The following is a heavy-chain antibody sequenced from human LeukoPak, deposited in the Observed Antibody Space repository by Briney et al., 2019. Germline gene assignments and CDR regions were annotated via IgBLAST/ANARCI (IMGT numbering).Heavy chain of an antibody. Sequence: GGSLRLSCAASGFTFSSYTMNWVRQAPGKGLEWVSSISSSSSYIYYADSVKGRFTISRDNAKDSLYLQMDSLRAEDTAVYYCARDGKDSMIVVVTAEYFQHWGQGTLVTVSS. CDR1: GFTFSSYT. J-gene: IGHJ1*01. CDR3: ARDGKDSMIVVVTAEYFQH. CDR2: ISSSSSYI. D-gene: IGHD3-22*01. V-gene: IGHV3-21*01.